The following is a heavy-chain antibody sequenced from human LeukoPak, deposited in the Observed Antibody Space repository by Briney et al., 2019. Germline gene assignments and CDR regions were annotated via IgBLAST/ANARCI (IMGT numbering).Heavy chain of an antibody. V-gene: IGHV4-31*03. Sequence: SETLSLTCTVSGGSISSSPYYWGWIRQHPGKGLEWIGYVYYSGSTYYNPSLKGRVTISVDTSKNQFSLKLSSVTAADTAVYYCARAQTYMTTVVRYYFDYWGQGTLVTVSS. CDR1: GGSISSSPYY. CDR2: VYYSGST. J-gene: IGHJ4*02. D-gene: IGHD4-23*01. CDR3: ARAQTYMTTVVRYYFDY.